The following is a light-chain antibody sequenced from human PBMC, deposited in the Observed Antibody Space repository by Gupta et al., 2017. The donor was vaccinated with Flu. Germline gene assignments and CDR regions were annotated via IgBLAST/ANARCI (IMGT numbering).Light chain of an antibody. CDR2: QDN. J-gene: IGLJ2*01. CDR3: QAWDRGTVV. Sequence: PGQKATITFSGYQLGDKYVFWYQQRPGQSPVLVIYQDNKRPSGIPERFSGSNSGNTATLTISGTQAMDEADYYCQAWDRGTVVFGGGTELTV. CDR1: QLGDKY. V-gene: IGLV3-1*01.